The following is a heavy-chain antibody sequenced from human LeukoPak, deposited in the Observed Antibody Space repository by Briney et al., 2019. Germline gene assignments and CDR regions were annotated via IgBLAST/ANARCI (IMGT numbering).Heavy chain of an antibody. CDR1: RDSMKSYY. CDR3: AREGTTRPLDY. Sequence: SETLSLTCTVSRDSMKSYYWSWLRQPPGKGLEWIGYIYYSGSTDHNPSLKSRVTMSVDTSKNQFSLNLTSVTVADTAVYYCAREGTTRPLDYWGQGTLVTVSS. CDR2: IYYSGST. D-gene: IGHD6-6*01. V-gene: IGHV4-59*12. J-gene: IGHJ4*02.